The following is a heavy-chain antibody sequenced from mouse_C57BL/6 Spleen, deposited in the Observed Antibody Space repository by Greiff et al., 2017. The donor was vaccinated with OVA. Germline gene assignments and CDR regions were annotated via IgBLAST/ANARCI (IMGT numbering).Heavy chain of an antibody. J-gene: IGHJ3*01. CDR3: ARQYSKAWFAY. V-gene: IGHV1-69*01. D-gene: IGHD2-5*01. CDR1: GYTFTSYW. Sequence: QVQLQQPGAELVMPGASVKLSCKASGYTFTSYWMHWVKQRPGQGLEWIGEIDPSDSYTNYNQKFKGKSTLTVDKSSSTAYMQLSSLTSEDSAVYDCARQYSKAWFAYWGQGTLVTVSA. CDR2: IDPSDSYT.